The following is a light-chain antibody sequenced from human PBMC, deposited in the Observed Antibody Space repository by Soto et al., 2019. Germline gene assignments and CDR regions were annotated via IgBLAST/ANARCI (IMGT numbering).Light chain of an antibody. J-gene: IGKJ4*01. Sequence: EIVLTQSPATLSLSPGESATLSCRASQSVSSHLGWYQQRPGQAPRLLIYDASKRATGITARFSGSGSGTDFTLTISSLEPEDFAVYYCQQRSNWPLTFGGGTKVEIK. V-gene: IGKV3-11*01. CDR2: DAS. CDR1: QSVSSH. CDR3: QQRSNWPLT.